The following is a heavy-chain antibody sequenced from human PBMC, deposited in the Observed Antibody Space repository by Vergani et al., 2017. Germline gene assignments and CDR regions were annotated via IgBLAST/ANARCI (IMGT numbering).Heavy chain of an antibody. V-gene: IGHV4-34*01. D-gene: IGHD6-6*01. CDR3: ARGVSGSSYYYYMDV. CDR1: GGSFSGYY. Sequence: QVQLQQRGAGLLKPSEPLSLTCAVYGGSFSGYYWSGICEPPGKGWGWFGEINHRESTNYNPSLKSRVTLSADTPKNQFSLKLSSVTAADTPVYYCARGVSGSSYYYYMDVWGKGSSVTVSS. CDR2: INHREST. J-gene: IGHJ6*03.